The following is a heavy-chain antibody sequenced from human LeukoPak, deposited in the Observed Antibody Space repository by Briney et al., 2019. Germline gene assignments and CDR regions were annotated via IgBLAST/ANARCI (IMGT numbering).Heavy chain of an antibody. V-gene: IGHV4-30-4*01. CDR1: GGSISSSNW. J-gene: IGHJ4*02. CDR3: ARVYSYDYYFDY. CDR2: IYYSGST. D-gene: IGHD5-18*01. Sequence: PSETLSLTCAVSGGSISSSNWWSWIRQPPGKGLEWIGYIYYSGSTYYNPSLKSRVTISVDTSKNQFSLKLSSVTAADTAVYYCARVYSYDYYFDYWGQGTLVTVSS.